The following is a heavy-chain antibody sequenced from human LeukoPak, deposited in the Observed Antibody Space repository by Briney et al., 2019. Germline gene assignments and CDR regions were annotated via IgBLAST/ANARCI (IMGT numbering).Heavy chain of an antibody. Sequence: ASVKVSCKASGGTFSSYAISWVRQAPGQGLEWMGGIIPIFGTANYAQKFHGRVTITTDESTSTAYMELSSLRSEDTAVYYCARGRMTTVSINWFDPWGQGTLVTVSS. CDR3: ARGRMTTVSINWFDP. CDR2: IIPIFGTA. J-gene: IGHJ5*02. V-gene: IGHV1-69*05. CDR1: GGTFSSYA. D-gene: IGHD4-17*01.